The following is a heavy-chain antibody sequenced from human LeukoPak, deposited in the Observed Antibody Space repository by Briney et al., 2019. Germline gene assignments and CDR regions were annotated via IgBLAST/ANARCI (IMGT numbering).Heavy chain of an antibody. V-gene: IGHV3-21*01. CDR1: GFTFSSYS. J-gene: IGHJ4*02. Sequence: GGSLRLSCAASGFTFSSYSMNWVRQAPGKGLEWVSSISSSSSYIYYADSVTGRFTISRDNAKNSLYLEMNSLRAEDTAVYYCVKRATELRVPGPIDYWGQGTLVTVSS. CDR2: ISSSSSYI. D-gene: IGHD2-2*02. CDR3: VKRATELRVPGPIDY.